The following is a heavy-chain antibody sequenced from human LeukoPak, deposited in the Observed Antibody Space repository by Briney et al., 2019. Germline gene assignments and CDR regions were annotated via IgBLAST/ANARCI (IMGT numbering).Heavy chain of an antibody. CDR1: GYSISSGYY. D-gene: IGHD5-12*01. J-gene: IGHJ4*02. CDR2: IYHSGST. V-gene: IGHV4-38-2*02. CDR3: ARGGYSGYEFDF. Sequence: MASETLSLTCTVSGYSISSGYYWGWIRQPPGKGLEWIGSIYHSGSTYYNPSLKSRVTISIDTSKNQFSLKLSSVTAADTAIYYCARGGYSGYEFDFWGQGTLVTVSS.